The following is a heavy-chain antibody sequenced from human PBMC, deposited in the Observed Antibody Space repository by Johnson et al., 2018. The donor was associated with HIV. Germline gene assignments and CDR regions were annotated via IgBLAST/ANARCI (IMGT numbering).Heavy chain of an antibody. D-gene: IGHD3-22*01. V-gene: IGHV3-NL1*01. CDR2: IYNGGST. CDR1: GFTFSSYA. Sequence: VQLVESGGGVVQPGRSLKLSCAASGFTFSSYAMHWVRQAPGKGLEWVAVIYNGGSTYFADSAKGRLTISRDNSENTLYLQMNRLRAEDTAVYYCAKNRHYYDSSGYSDAFDIWGQGTMVTVSS. CDR3: AKNRHYYDSSGYSDAFDI. J-gene: IGHJ3*02.